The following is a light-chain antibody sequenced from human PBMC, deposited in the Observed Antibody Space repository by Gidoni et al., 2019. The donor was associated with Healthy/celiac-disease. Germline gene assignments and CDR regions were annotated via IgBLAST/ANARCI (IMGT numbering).Light chain of an antibody. CDR2: AAS. CDR3: QQSYSTPYT. CDR1: QSISSY. V-gene: IGKV1-39*01. J-gene: IGKJ2*01. Sequence: DIQMTESPSYLSASVGDRVTITCRASQSISSYLNWYQQKPGKDPKLLIYAASSLQSGVPSRFRVRGSGTAFTLTISSLHPVDFATSFCQQSYSTPYTFGQGPKLEIK.